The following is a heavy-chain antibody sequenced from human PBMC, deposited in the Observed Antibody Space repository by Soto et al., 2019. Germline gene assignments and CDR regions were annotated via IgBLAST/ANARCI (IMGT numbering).Heavy chain of an antibody. V-gene: IGHV3-30*18. CDR3: AKELAVAGTQGLDY. Sequence: GGSLRLSCAVSGFTFSTYGMHWVRQAPGKGLEWVTVISSDGGNQYYADSVKGRFTIYRDNSKNTVYLQMNSLRGEDTAVYYCAKELAVAGTQGLDYWGPGTLVTVSS. CDR2: ISSDGGNQ. CDR1: GFTFSTYG. D-gene: IGHD6-19*01. J-gene: IGHJ4*02.